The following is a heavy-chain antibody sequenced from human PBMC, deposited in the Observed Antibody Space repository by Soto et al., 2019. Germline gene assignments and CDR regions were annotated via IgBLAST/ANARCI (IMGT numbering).Heavy chain of an antibody. Sequence: QVQLRESGPGLVKPSETLSLTCTVSGGSITSFYWSWVRQPPGKGLEWIGYIYYNGYTNYNPSLKSRVTISVDTSKNQFSLNLSSVTAADTAVYYCTRGSSGWFPRPLDYWGQGTLVTVSS. J-gene: IGHJ4*02. D-gene: IGHD6-19*01. CDR1: GGSITSFY. CDR2: IYYNGYT. V-gene: IGHV4-59*01. CDR3: TRGSSGWFPRPLDY.